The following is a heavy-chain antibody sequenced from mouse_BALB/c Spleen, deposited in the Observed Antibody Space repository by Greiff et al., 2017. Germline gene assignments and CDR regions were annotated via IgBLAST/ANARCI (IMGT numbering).Heavy chain of an antibody. D-gene: IGHD1-1*01. J-gene: IGHJ3*01. Sequence: EVQLVESGGGLVKPGGSLKLSCAASGFAFSSYDMSWVRQTPEKRLEWVAYISSGGGSTYYPDTVKGRFTISRDNAKNTLYLQRSSLKSEDTAMYYCARHPLGISYRFAYWGQGTLVTVSA. CDR3: ARHPLGISYRFAY. CDR2: ISSGGGST. CDR1: GFAFSSYD. V-gene: IGHV5-12-1*01.